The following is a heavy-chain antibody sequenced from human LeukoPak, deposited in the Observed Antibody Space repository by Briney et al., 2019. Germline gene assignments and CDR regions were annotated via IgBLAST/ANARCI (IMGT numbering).Heavy chain of an antibody. V-gene: IGHV4-39*07. CDR3: ARGVGSSWSEFDY. J-gene: IGHJ4*02. CDR2: IYYSGST. CDR1: GGSISSSSYY. D-gene: IGHD6-13*01. Sequence: SETLSLTCTVSGGSISSSSYYWGWIRQPPGKGLEWIGSIYYSGSTYYNPSLKSRVTISVDRSKNQFSLKLSSVTAADTAVYYCARGVGSSWSEFDYWGQGTLVTVSS.